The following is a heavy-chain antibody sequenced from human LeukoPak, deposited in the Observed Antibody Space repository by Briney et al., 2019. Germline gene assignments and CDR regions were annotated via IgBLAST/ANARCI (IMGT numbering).Heavy chain of an antibody. CDR1: GFTVSSSY. CDR2: IYSGGST. Sequence: GGSLRLSCAASGFTVSSSYMSWVRQAPGKGLEWVSVIYSGGSTYYADSVKGRFTISRDNSKNTLYLQMNSLRAEDTAVYYCARGDAHYYYYMYVWGKGTTVTVSS. V-gene: IGHV3-53*01. J-gene: IGHJ6*03. CDR3: ARGDAHYYYYMYV.